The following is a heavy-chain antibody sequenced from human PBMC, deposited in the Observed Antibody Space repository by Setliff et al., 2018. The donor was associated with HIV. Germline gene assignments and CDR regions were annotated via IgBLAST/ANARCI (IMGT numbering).Heavy chain of an antibody. V-gene: IGHV4-39*01. CDR1: GASISSSNYY. D-gene: IGHD2-15*01. CDR3: VRQILDIVVMVGATVSSDFDI. CDR2: VYYSGST. Sequence: PSETLSLTCTVSGASISSSNYYWGWIRQPPGEELEWIGSVYYSGSTYYNPSLKSRVTISVDTSKNQFSLNLSPATAADAAVYFCVRQILDIVVMVGATVSSDFDIWGQGTMVTV. J-gene: IGHJ3*02.